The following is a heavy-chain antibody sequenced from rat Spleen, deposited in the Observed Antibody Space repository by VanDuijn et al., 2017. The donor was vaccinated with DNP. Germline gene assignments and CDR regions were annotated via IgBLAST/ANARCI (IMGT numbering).Heavy chain of an antibody. CDR2: LNSVGST. CDR3: ASRYYDGYYHYFNY. D-gene: IGHD1-12*03. J-gene: IGHJ2*01. CDR1: GSSITSIYR. V-gene: IGHV3-3*01. Sequence: EVQLQESGPGLVKPSQSLSLTCSVTGSSITSIYRWNWIRKFPGNKLEWMGYLNSVGSTNYNPSLKSRISITRDTSKNQFFLQVNSVTTEDTATYYCASRYYDGYYHYFNYWGQGVMATVSS.